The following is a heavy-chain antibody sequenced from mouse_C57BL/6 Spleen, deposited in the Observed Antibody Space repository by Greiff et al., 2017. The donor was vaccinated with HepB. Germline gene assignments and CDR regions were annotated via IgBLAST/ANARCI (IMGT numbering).Heavy chain of an antibody. V-gene: IGHV1-72*01. CDR3: ASPYYSNYEGIYYYAMDY. CDR1: GYTFTSYW. D-gene: IGHD2-5*01. J-gene: IGHJ4*01. CDR2: IDPNSGGT. Sequence: QVQLQQSGAELVKPGASVKLSCKASGYTFTSYWMHWVKQRPGRGLEWIGRIDPNSGGTKYNEKFKSKATLTVDKPSSTAYMQLSSLTSEDSAVYYCASPYYSNYEGIYYYAMDYWGQGTSVTVSS.